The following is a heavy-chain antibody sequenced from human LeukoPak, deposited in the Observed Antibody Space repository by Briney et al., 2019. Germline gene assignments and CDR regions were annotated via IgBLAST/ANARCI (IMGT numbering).Heavy chain of an antibody. CDR2: IKGDGSHT. V-gene: IGHV3-74*01. D-gene: IGHD3-9*01. CDR1: GFTFSSYS. J-gene: IGHJ5*01. Sequence: GGSLRLSCAASGFTFSSYSMNWVRQAPGKGLVWVSRIKGDGSHTIYADSVKGRFTISRDNAKNTLYLQMKSLRAEDTAVYYCVRDWDHFDFDSWGLGTLVTVSS. CDR3: VRDWDHFDFDS.